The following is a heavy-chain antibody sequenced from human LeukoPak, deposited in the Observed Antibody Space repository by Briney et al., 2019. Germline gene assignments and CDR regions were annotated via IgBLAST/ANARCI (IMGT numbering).Heavy chain of an antibody. CDR2: IWYDGSNK. CDR1: GFTFSSYA. D-gene: IGHD3-22*01. CDR3: ARDLNYDSSGSVPFDY. J-gene: IGHJ4*02. Sequence: GGSLRLSCAASGFTFSSYAMNWVRQAPGKGLEWVAVIWYDGSNKYYADSVKGRFTISRDNSKNTLYLQMNSLRAEDTAVYYCARDLNYDSSGSVPFDYWGQGTLVTVSS. V-gene: IGHV3-33*08.